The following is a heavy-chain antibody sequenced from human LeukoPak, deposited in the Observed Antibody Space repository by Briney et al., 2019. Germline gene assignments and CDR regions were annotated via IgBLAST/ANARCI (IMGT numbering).Heavy chain of an antibody. Sequence: SETLSLTCTVSGGSISSYYWSWIRQPPGKGLEWIGYIYYSGSTNYNPSLKSRVTISVDTSKNQFSLKLSSVTAADTAVYYCARDRGFYGMDVWGQGTTVTVSS. CDR3: ARDRGFYGMDV. CDR2: IYYSGST. CDR1: GGSISSYY. J-gene: IGHJ6*02. V-gene: IGHV4-59*01. D-gene: IGHD3-16*01.